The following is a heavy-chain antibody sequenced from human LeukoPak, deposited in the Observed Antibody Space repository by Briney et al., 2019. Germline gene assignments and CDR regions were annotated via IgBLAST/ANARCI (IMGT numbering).Heavy chain of an antibody. CDR3: ASDPSIQLWSPALDY. Sequence: TGRSLRLSCAASGFTFSSYGMHWVRQAPGKGLEWVAVISYDGSNKYYADSVKGRFTISRDNSKNTLYLQMNSLRAEDTAVYYCASDPSIQLWSPALDYWGQGTLVTVSS. CDR1: GFTFSSYG. J-gene: IGHJ4*02. V-gene: IGHV3-30*03. CDR2: ISYDGSNK. D-gene: IGHD5-18*01.